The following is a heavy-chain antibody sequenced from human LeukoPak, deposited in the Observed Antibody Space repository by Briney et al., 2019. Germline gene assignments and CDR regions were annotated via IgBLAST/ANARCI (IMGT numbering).Heavy chain of an antibody. V-gene: IGHV3-7*01. CDR2: IKQDGSEK. CDR1: GFTFSSYW. J-gene: IGHJ6*03. CDR3: ATFRITGTTGWYYYYYYMDV. D-gene: IGHD1-20*01. Sequence: GSLRLSCAASGFTFSSYWRSCVRQAPGKGLEWVANIKQDGSEKYYVDSVKCRFTISRDNAKNSLYLQMNSLRAEDTAVYYCATFRITGTTGWYYYYYYMDVWGKGTTVTVSS.